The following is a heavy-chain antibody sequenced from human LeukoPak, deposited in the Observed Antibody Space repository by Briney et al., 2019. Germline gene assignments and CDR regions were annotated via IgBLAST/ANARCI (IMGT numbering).Heavy chain of an antibody. Sequence: ASVKVSCKASGYTFTGYYMHWVRQAPGQGLEWMGWINPNSGGTNYAQKFQGRVTMTRDTSISTAYMELSRLRSDDTAVYYCARPVFCSSTSCPFDYWGQGTLVTVSS. D-gene: IGHD2-2*01. V-gene: IGHV1-2*02. CDR1: GYTFTGYY. CDR2: INPNSGGT. J-gene: IGHJ4*02. CDR3: ARPVFCSSTSCPFDY.